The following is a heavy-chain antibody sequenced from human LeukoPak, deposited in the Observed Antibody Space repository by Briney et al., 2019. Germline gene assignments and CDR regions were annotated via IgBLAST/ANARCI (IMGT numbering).Heavy chain of an antibody. CDR1: GFTFSSYS. D-gene: IGHD5-18*01. V-gene: IGHV3-21*01. J-gene: IGHJ5*02. CDR2: ISSSSSYI. CDR3: ASRALKGYGEFDP. Sequence: PGGSLRLSCAASGFTFSSYSMNWVRQAPGKGLEWVSSISSSSSYIYYADSVKGRFTISRDNAKNSLYLQMNSLRAGDTAVYYCASRALKGYGEFDPWGQGTLVTVSS.